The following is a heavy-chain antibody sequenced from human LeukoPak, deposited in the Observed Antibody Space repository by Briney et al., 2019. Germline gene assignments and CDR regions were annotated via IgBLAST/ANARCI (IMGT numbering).Heavy chain of an antibody. J-gene: IGHJ6*02. D-gene: IGHD6-13*01. CDR2: IYSGGST. CDR1: GFTVSSNY. Sequence: GGSLRLSCAASGFTVSSNYMSWVRQAPGKGLEWVSVIYSGGSTYYADSVKGRFTISRDNSKNTLYLQMNSLRAEDTAVYYCASRAAGIYYYYGMDVWGQGTTVTVSS. CDR3: ASRAAGIYYYYGMDV. V-gene: IGHV3-53*01.